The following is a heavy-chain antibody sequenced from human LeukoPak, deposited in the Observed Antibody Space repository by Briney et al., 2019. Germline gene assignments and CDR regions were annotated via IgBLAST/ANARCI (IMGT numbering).Heavy chain of an antibody. Sequence: GGSLRLSCAASGFTFSDHWMAWVRQAPGKGLEWVANINEDGATKNYVDSVKGRFTISRDSAKNSLHLQMNSLRAEDTAVYYCAKSPSIAAAGLYFDYWGQGTQVTVSS. D-gene: IGHD6-13*01. CDR3: AKSPSIAAAGLYFDY. CDR2: INEDGATK. V-gene: IGHV3-7*03. J-gene: IGHJ4*02. CDR1: GFTFSDHW.